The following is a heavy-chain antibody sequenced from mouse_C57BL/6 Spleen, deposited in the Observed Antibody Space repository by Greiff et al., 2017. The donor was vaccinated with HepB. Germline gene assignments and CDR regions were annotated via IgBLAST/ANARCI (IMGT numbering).Heavy chain of an antibody. CDR2: IDPSDSYT. J-gene: IGHJ2*01. D-gene: IGHD3-2*02. V-gene: IGHV1-69*01. CDR3: ARKSSSGCDY. Sequence: QVQLQQPGAELVMPGASVKLSCKASGYTFTSYWMHWVKQRPGQGLEWIGEIDPSDSYTNYNQKFKGKSTLTVDKSSSTAYMQLSSLTSEDSAVYYCARKSSSGCDYWGQGTTLTVSS. CDR1: GYTFTSYW.